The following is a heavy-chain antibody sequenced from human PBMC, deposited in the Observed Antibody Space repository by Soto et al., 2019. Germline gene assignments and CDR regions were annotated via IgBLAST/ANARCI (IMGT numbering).Heavy chain of an antibody. D-gene: IGHD6-19*01. V-gene: IGHV4-59*01. Sequence: SETLSLTCTVSGGSISSYYWSWIRQPPGKGLEWIGYIYYSGSTNYNPSLKSRVTISVDTSKNQFSLKLSSVTAADTAVYYCARGEAGTSYMDVWGKGTTVTVSS. J-gene: IGHJ6*03. CDR1: GGSISSYY. CDR3: ARGEAGTSYMDV. CDR2: IYYSGST.